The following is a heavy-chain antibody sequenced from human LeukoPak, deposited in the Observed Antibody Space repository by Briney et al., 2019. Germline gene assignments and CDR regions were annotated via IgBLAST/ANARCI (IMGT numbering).Heavy chain of an antibody. D-gene: IGHD6-6*01. CDR2: ISWNSGSI. J-gene: IGHJ6*02. CDR1: GFTFDDYA. Sequence: GGSLRLSCAASGFTFDDYAMHWVRQAPGKGLEWVSGISWNSGSIGYADSVKGRFTISRDNAKNSLYLQMNSLRAEDTALYYCAKASRSWGSSSVWRCYYYGMDVWGQGTTVTVSS. V-gene: IGHV3-9*01. CDR3: AKASRSWGSSSVWRCYYYGMDV.